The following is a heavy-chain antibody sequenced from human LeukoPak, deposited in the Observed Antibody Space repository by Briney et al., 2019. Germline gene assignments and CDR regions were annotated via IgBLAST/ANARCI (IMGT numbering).Heavy chain of an antibody. Sequence: GGSLRLSCVVSGFTFTSHGMHWIRQAPGKGLEWVAFIQHDGSNKYHADSVKGRFTISRDNSKNTLYLQMNSLRAEDTAVYYCAKGPTVTTAPFDYWGQGTLVTVSS. CDR3: AKGPTVTTAPFDY. CDR2: IQHDGSNK. D-gene: IGHD4-17*01. CDR1: GFTFTSHG. J-gene: IGHJ4*02. V-gene: IGHV3-30*02.